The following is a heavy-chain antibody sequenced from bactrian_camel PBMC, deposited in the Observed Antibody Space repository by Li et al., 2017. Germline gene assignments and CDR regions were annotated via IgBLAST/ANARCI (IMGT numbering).Heavy chain of an antibody. V-gene: IGHV3S25*01. D-gene: IGHD2*01. Sequence: QLVESGGGSAQIGGSLRLSCAASGFTFGSYWMYWVRQAPGKGLEWVSTINSVGGNTYYADSVKGRFTIFRDNPKDTVCLRMNDLKPEDTAKYYCCASNYRAFGVWGQGTQVTVS. CDR3: CASNYRAFGV. J-gene: IGHJ6*01. CDR1: GFTFGSYW. CDR2: INSVGGNT.